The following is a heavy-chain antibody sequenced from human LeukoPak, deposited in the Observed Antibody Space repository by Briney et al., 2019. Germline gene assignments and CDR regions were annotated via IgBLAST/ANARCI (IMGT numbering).Heavy chain of an antibody. Sequence: PGGSLRLSCAASGFTFSSYSMNWVRQAPEKELEWVSSISSSSSYIYYADSVKGRFTISRDNAKNSLYLQMNSLRAEDTAVYYCARDLVGANNWFDPWGQGTLVTVSS. V-gene: IGHV3-21*01. D-gene: IGHD1-26*01. CDR1: GFTFSSYS. CDR2: ISSSSSYI. J-gene: IGHJ5*02. CDR3: ARDLVGANNWFDP.